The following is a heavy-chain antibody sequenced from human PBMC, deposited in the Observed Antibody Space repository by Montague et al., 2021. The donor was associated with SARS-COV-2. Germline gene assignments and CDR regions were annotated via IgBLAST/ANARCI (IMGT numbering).Heavy chain of an antibody. D-gene: IGHD5-12*01. Sequence: SETLSLTCSVSGGSISDYYWNWIRQPPGKGLEWIGYIYYNTGNNNYNPSLQSRVTISLDTSKNQFSLNLRSVTAAETALYFCARGTGYDYYFDCWGLGTLVTVSS. CDR1: GGSISDYY. V-gene: IGHV4-59*01. CDR3: ARGTGYDYYFDC. CDR2: IYYNTGNN. J-gene: IGHJ4*02.